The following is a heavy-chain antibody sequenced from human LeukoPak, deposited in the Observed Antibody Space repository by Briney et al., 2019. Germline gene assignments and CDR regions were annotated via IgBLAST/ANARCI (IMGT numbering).Heavy chain of an antibody. V-gene: IGHV4-39*07. Sequence: SETLSLACIVSGGSISSSSYYWTRVRQPPGKGLEGIGSMYFSGSTYYNAARKIRLAISVDTSKNQFSLELSSVTAADTAVYYCARVVAAATVHYSDYWGQGTLVTVSS. CDR1: GGSISSSSYY. J-gene: IGHJ4*02. D-gene: IGHD2-15*01. CDR3: ARVVAAATVHYSDY. CDR2: MYFSGST.